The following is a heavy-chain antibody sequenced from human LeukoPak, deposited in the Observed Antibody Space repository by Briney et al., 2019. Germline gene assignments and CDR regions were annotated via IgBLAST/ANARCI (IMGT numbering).Heavy chain of an antibody. CDR1: GFTFSDYY. CDR2: ISGSGSTT. CDR3: AREPNY. V-gene: IGHV3-11*01. Sequence: GGSLRLSCAASGFTFSDYYVGWIRQAPGKGLEWVSYISGSGSTTYYADSVKGRFTISRDNAKNSLYLQMNSLRAEDTAVYYCAREPNYWGQGTLVTVSS. J-gene: IGHJ4*02.